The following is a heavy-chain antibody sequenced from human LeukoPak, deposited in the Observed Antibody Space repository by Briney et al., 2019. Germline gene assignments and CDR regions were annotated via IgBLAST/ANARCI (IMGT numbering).Heavy chain of an antibody. V-gene: IGHV3-30*04. D-gene: IGHD1-14*01. CDR1: GFTFSNYM. CDR3: ARVQGGGFRTADY. J-gene: IGHJ4*02. Sequence: GGSLRLSCAASGFTFSNYMMHWVRQAPGRGLDWVAVILEDGSIQYYADSVKGRFTISRDNSKNTLFLQMNSLRGEDTAMYYCARVQGGGFRTADYWGQGTLVTVSS. CDR2: ILEDGSIQ.